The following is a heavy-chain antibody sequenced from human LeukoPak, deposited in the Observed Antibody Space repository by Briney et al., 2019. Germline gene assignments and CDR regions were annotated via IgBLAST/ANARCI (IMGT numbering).Heavy chain of an antibody. CDR3: ARGRNIYRF. D-gene: IGHD1-26*01. CDR1: GFTFSDYW. V-gene: IGHV3-7*01. CDR2: IKQDGGEK. Sequence: GGSLRLSCVVSGFTFSDYWMSWVRQAPGKGLEWVANIKQDGGEKYYVDCVKGRFTISRDNAKNSLCLQMNSLRAEDTAVYYCARGRNIYRFWGQGTLVTVSS. J-gene: IGHJ4*02.